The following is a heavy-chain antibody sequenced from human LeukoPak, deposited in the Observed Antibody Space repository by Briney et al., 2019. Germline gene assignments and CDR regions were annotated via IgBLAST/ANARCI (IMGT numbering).Heavy chain of an antibody. CDR2: ISYDGSNI. V-gene: IGHV3-30*18. J-gene: IGHJ4*02. CDR1: GFTFSSYG. D-gene: IGHD1-26*01. CDR3: AKGVGSTGSYFDY. Sequence: GRSLRLSCAASGFTFSSYGMHWVRQAPGKGLEWVAVISYDGSNIHYADSVKGRLTISRDNSKNTLYLQMSSLRTEDTAMYYCAKGVGSTGSYFDYWGQGTLVTVSS.